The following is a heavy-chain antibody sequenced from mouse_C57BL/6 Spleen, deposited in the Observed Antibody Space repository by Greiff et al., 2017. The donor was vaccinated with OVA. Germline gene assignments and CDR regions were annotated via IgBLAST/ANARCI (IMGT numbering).Heavy chain of an antibody. V-gene: IGHV1-72*01. D-gene: IGHD2-4*01. J-gene: IGHJ3*01. CDR1: GYTFTSYW. CDR3: ARYYDYEEWFAY. Sequence: VQLQQPGAELVKPGASVKLSCKASGYTFTSYWMHWVKQRPGRGLEWIGRIAPNSGGTKYNEKFKSKATLTVDKPSSTAYMQLSSLTSEDSAVYYCARYYDYEEWFAYWGQGTLVTVSA. CDR2: IAPNSGGT.